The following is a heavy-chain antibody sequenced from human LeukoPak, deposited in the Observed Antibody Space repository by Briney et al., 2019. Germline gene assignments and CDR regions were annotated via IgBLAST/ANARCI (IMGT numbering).Heavy chain of an antibody. J-gene: IGHJ3*02. CDR1: EFTFSSYV. CDR3: ARENDKTSSPDAFDI. V-gene: IGHV3-66*01. D-gene: IGHD3-22*01. Sequence: GGSLRLSCAASEFTFSSYVMAWVRQAPGKGLEWVSVIYSGGSTYYADSVKGRFTISRDNSKNTLYLQMNSLRAEDTAVYYCARENDKTSSPDAFDIWGQGTMVTVSS. CDR2: IYSGGST.